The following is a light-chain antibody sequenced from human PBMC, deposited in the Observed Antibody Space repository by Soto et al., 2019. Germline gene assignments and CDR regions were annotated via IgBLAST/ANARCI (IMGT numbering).Light chain of an antibody. V-gene: IGKV3-20*01. J-gene: IGKJ1*01. CDR3: HHSWT. CDR1: QSVSNNY. Sequence: EIVLTQSPGTLSLSPGERAALSCRASQSVSNNYLAWYQQKPGQAPRLLIYGASVMATGIPDRFSGSGSGTDFTLIISTLEPEDFAVYYCHHSWTFGHGTKVEIK. CDR2: GAS.